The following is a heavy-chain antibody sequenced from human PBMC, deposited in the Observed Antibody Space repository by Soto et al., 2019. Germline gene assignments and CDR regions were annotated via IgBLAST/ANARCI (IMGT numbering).Heavy chain of an antibody. CDR1: VDSFSSNSAA. CDR2: TYYKSKWNN. CDR3: TGITWFRGMDV. V-gene: IGHV6-1*01. D-gene: IGHD3-10*01. J-gene: IGHJ6*02. Sequence: SHTLSLTCAISVDSFSSNSAAWNWIRHSPSRGLEWLGRTYYKSKWNNDYARSVKSRITINPDTSKKQFSLHLYSVTPEDTAVYYCTGITWFRGMDVWGQGTPVTVSS.